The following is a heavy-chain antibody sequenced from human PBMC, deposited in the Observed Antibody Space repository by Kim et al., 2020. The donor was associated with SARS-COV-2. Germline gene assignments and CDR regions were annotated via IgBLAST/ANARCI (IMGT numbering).Heavy chain of an antibody. J-gene: IGHJ4*02. CDR3: ARSNYYGSGIFDY. V-gene: IGHV4-31*03. D-gene: IGHD3-10*01. CDR2: IYYSGST. Sequence: SETLSLTCTVSGGSISRGGYYWSWIRQHPGKGLEWIGYIYYSGSTYYNPSLKSRVTISIDTSKNQFSLKLSSMTAADTAVYYCARSNYYGSGIFDYWGQGTLVTVSS. CDR1: GGSISRGGYY.